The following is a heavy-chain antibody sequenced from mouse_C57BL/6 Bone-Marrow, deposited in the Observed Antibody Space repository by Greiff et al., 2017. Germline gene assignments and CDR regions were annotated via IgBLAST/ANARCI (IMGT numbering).Heavy chain of an antibody. D-gene: IGHD2-3*01. J-gene: IGHJ4*01. CDR2: IYPGNSDT. Sequence: VQLQQSGTVLARPGASVKMSCKTSGYTFTSYWMHWVKQRPGQGLEWIGAIYPGNSDTSYNQKFKGKAKSTAGTSASTAYMELSSLTNEDSAVYYCTKALYAFYAMDYWGQGTSVTVSS. CDR1: GYTFTSYW. V-gene: IGHV1-5*01. CDR3: TKALYAFYAMDY.